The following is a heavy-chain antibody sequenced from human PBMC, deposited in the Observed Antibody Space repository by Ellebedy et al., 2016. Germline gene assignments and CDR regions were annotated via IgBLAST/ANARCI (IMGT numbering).Heavy chain of an antibody. CDR2: ISYDGSNK. Sequence: GESLKISXAASGFTFSSYGMHWVRQAPGKGLEWVAVISYDGSNKYYADSVKGRFTISRDNSKNTLYLQMNSLRAEDTAVYYCAKDQWELLRADYWGQGTLVTVSS. D-gene: IGHD1-26*01. CDR3: AKDQWELLRADY. CDR1: GFTFSSYG. J-gene: IGHJ4*02. V-gene: IGHV3-30*18.